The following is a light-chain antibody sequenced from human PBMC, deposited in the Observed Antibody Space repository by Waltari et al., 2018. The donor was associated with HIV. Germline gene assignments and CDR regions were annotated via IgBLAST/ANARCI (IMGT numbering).Light chain of an antibody. CDR1: QSVSRRY. Sequence: EIVLTQSPGTLSLSPGERATLSCTASQSVSRRYLAWYQQKPGQAPGLLIYGASTRATGIPDRFSGSGSGTDFTLTISRLEPEDFAVYYCQQYGNSPYTFGQGTKLEI. J-gene: IGKJ2*01. V-gene: IGKV3-20*01. CDR3: QQYGNSPYT. CDR2: GAS.